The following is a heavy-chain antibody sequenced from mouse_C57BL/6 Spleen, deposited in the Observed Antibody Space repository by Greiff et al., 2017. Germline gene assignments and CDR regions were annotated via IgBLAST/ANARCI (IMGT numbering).Heavy chain of an antibody. CDR2: IDPSDSYT. V-gene: IGHV1-69*01. D-gene: IGHD2-1*01. J-gene: IGHJ2*01. CDR1: GYTFTSYW. CDR3: ARSGYGNYDPCDY. Sequence: VQLQQPGAELVMPGASVKLSCKASGYTFTSYWMHWVKQRPGQGLEWIGEIDPSDSYTNYNQKFKGKSTLTVDKSSSTAYMQLSSLTSEDSAVYYCARSGYGNYDPCDYWGQGTTLTVSS.